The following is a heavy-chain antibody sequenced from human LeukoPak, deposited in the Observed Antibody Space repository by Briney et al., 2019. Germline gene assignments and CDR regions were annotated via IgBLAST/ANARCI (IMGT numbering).Heavy chain of an antibody. D-gene: IGHD1-1*01. CDR3: ASGNWTTEDYYYYGMDV. CDR2: ISYDGSAK. Sequence: GGSLRLSCAASGFTFSNFAIHWVRQAPGKGLEWVAVISYDGSAKYYADSVKGRFSMTRDTSTSTVYMELSSLRSEDTAVYYCASGNWTTEDYYYYGMDVWGQGTTVTVSS. J-gene: IGHJ6*02. CDR1: GFTFSNFA. V-gene: IGHV3-30*04.